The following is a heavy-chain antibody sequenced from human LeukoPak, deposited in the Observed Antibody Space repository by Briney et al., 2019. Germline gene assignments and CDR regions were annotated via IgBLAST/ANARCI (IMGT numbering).Heavy chain of an antibody. CDR1: GGSISSYY. CDR3: ARVMCSGGSCYPGWFDP. J-gene: IGHJ5*02. CDR2: IYYSGST. V-gene: IGHV4-59*01. Sequence: SETLSLTCTVSGGSISSYYWSWIRQPPGKGLEWIGYIYYSGSTNYNPSLKSRVTVSVDTSKNQFSLKLSSVTAADTAVYYCARVMCSGGSCYPGWFDPWGQGTLVTVSS. D-gene: IGHD2-15*01.